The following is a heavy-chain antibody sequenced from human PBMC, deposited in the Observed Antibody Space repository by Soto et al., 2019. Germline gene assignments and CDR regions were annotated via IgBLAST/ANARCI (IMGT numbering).Heavy chain of an antibody. CDR3: ARVETQGGFDP. Sequence: SVKVSSKASGRHFSSYAISWVRQAPGQGLEWMGGIIHIFGTANYAQKFQGRVTITADKSTSTAYMELRSLRSQDTAVYYCARVETQGGFDPWGQGTLDTFST. V-gene: IGHV1-69*06. CDR1: GRHFSSYA. J-gene: IGHJ5*02. D-gene: IGHD3-16*01. CDR2: IIHIFGTA.